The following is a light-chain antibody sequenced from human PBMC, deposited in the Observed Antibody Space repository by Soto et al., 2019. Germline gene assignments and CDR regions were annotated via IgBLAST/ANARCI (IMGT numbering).Light chain of an antibody. Sequence: QSALTQPASVSGSPGQSITISCTGTSSDVGGYNYVSWYQQHPGNAPKRMIYEVSNRPAGVSDRFSGSKSGNTASLTISGLQAEDEAEYYCSSNTISSTLVFGTETKLTVL. CDR3: SSNTISSTLV. CDR2: EVS. J-gene: IGLJ1*01. V-gene: IGLV2-14*01. CDR1: SSDVGGYNY.